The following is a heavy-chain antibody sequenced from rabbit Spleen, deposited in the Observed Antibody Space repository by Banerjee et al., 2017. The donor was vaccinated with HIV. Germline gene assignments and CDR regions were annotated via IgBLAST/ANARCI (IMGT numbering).Heavy chain of an antibody. J-gene: IGHJ6*01. CDR3: ARDTGSSFSSYGMDL. V-gene: IGHV1S40*01. CDR2: IDTGSSGFT. D-gene: IGHD8-1*01. Sequence: QSLEESGGDLVKPGASLTLTCTASGFSFSSAYWPCWVRQAPGKGLEWIVCIDTGSSGFTYFASWAKGRFTISKTSSTTVTLQMTSLTAADTATYFCARDTGSSFSSYGMDLWGPGTLVTVS. CDR1: GFSFSSAYW.